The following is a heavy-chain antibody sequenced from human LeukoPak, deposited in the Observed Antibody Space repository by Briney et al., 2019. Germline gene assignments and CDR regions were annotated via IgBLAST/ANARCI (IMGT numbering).Heavy chain of an antibody. CDR1: GYTLTELS. J-gene: IGHJ4*02. CDR3: ATGMYYDFWSGYYDDY. CDR2: FDPEDGET. Sequence: ASVKVSCKVSGYTLTELSMHWVRQAPGKGLEWMGGFDPEDGETIYAQKFQGRVTITADESTSTAYMELSSLRSEDTAVYYCATGMYYDFWSGYYDDYWGQGTLVTVSS. D-gene: IGHD3-3*01. V-gene: IGHV1-24*01.